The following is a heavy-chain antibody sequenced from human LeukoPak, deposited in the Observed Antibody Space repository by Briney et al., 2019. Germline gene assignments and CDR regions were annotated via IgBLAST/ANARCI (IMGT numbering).Heavy chain of an antibody. CDR1: GYTFSSYA. D-gene: IGHD2-2*01. V-gene: IGHV3-23*01. Sequence: GGSLRLSCAASGYTFSSYAMSGVRQAPRKGLEWVSAISCSGGSTYYADSVKGRYTISRDSSKNTLYLQMNSLRAEDTAVYYCAKGDGRYCSSTTCLFAFDIWGQGTVVSVSS. CDR2: ISCSGGST. J-gene: IGHJ3*02. CDR3: AKGDGRYCSSTTCLFAFDI.